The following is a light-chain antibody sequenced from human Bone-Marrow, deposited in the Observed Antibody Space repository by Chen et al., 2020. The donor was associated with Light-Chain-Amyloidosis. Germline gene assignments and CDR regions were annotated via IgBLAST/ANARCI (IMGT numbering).Light chain of an antibody. Sequence: QSALTQPASVSGSPGQSITISCTGTSSDVGGYNYVSWYQQHPGEAPKLMIYDVSNRPSGVSNRFSGSKSGNTASLTISGLQAEDEADYYCCSYAGSNSFVFGTGTKVTVL. J-gene: IGLJ1*01. CDR1: SSDVGGYNY. CDR3: CSYAGSNSFV. V-gene: IGLV2-14*01. CDR2: DVS.